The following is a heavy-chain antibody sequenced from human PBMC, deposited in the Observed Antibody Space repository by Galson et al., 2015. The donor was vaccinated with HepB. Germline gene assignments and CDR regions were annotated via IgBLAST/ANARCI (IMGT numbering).Heavy chain of an antibody. CDR1: GYTFSSYS. Sequence: SCKASGYTFSSYSITWVRQAPGQGLEWMGWIFSRNGNTDYGQRFQGRVTMTTDTLTNTAYMELRSLRSDDTAMYYCARARYSSSPPDVWGQGSLVTVSS. D-gene: IGHD6-19*01. CDR2: IFSRNGNT. CDR3: ARARYSSSPPDV. V-gene: IGHV1-18*01. J-gene: IGHJ4*02.